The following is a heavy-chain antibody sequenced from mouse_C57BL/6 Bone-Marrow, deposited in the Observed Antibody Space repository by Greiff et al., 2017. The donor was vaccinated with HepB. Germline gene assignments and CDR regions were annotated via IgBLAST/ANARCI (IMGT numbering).Heavy chain of an antibody. CDR3: ARRAGLRRDYAMDY. V-gene: IGHV2-2*01. CDR2: IWSGGST. Sequence: VKLMESGPGLVQPSQSLSITCTVSGFSLTSYGVHWVRQSPGKGLEWLGVIWSGGSTDYNAAFISRLSISKDNSNSQVFFKMNSLQADDTAIYYCARRAGLRRDYAMDYWGQGTSVTVSS. J-gene: IGHJ4*01. D-gene: IGHD2-4*01. CDR1: GFSLTSYG.